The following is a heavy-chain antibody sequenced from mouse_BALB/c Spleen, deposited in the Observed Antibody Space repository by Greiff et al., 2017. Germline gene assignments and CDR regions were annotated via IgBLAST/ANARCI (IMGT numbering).Heavy chain of an antibody. CDR2: ISSGGSYT. V-gene: IGHV5-6*02. J-gene: IGHJ3*01. Sequence: EVMLVESGGDLVKPGGSLKLSCAASGFTFSSYGMSWVRQTPDKRLEWVATISSGGSYTYYPDSVKGRFTISRDNAKNTLYLQMSSLKSEDTAMYYCARHDDGYYPNWGQGTLVTVSA. CDR1: GFTFSSYG. D-gene: IGHD2-3*01. CDR3: ARHDDGYYPN.